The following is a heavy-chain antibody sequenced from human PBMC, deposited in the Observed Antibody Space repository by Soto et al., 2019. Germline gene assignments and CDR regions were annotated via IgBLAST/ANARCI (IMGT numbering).Heavy chain of an antibody. CDR2: ISSSSSYI. Sequence: EVQLVESEGGLVKPGGSLRLSCAASGFTFSSYSMNWVRQAPGKGLEWVSSISSSSSYIYYADSVKGRFTISRDNAKNSLYLQMNSLRAEDTAVYYCAREAYATDSYYYYYYMDVWGKGTTVTVSS. D-gene: IGHD2-8*01. CDR3: AREAYATDSYYYYYYMDV. J-gene: IGHJ6*03. CDR1: GFTFSSYS. V-gene: IGHV3-21*01.